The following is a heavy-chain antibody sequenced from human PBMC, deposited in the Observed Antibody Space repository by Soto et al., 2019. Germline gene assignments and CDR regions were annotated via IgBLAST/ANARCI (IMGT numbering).Heavy chain of an antibody. V-gene: IGHV3-13*01. Sequence: EVQLAESGGGLVQPGGSLRLSCAASGFTFSNYDMHWVRQATGKGLEWVSAIGAIAGTYYAGSVKGRFTISRENARNSLYLQMNSLRAGDTAVYYCARRGLGLAFDFWGQGTLVTVSS. CDR1: GFTFSNYD. D-gene: IGHD7-27*01. CDR3: ARRGLGLAFDF. CDR2: IGAIAGT. J-gene: IGHJ4*02.